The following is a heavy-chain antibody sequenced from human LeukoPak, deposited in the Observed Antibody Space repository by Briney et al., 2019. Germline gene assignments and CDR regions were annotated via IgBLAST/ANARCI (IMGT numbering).Heavy chain of an antibody. CDR1: GDSISSGYW. D-gene: IGHD6-13*01. Sequence: SETLSLTCDVSGDSISSGYWWTWVRQPPGKGLEWIGYIYYSGSTNYNPSLKSRVTISVDTSKNQFSLKLSSVTAADTAVYYCARVSWGSSWTTFDYWGQGTLVTVSS. V-gene: IGHV4-4*02. CDR3: ARVSWGSSWTTFDY. J-gene: IGHJ4*02. CDR2: IYYSGST.